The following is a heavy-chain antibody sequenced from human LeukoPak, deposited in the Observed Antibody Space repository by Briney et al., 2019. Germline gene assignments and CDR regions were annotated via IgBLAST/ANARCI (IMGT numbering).Heavy chain of an antibody. V-gene: IGHV3-23*01. Sequence: PGGSLRLSCAASGFTFSDYAMSWVRQATGKGLGWVSGIGNSGHSTYYADSVKGRFTISRDNSRNTLYLQVNGLRVEDTALFYCAKDFSSGYLGDGFDIWGQGTMVTVSA. CDR3: AKDFSSGYLGDGFDI. CDR1: GFTFSDYA. D-gene: IGHD3-22*01. J-gene: IGHJ3*02. CDR2: IGNSGHST.